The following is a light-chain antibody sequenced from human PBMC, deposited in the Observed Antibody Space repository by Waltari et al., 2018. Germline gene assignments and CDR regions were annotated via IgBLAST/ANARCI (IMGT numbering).Light chain of an antibody. V-gene: IGKV1-9*01. CDR3: QQLNSYPYT. J-gene: IGKJ2*01. Sequence: DIQLTQSPSFLSASVGDRVTITCRASQGISSYLAWYQTNPGKAPKPLIYAASTWQTGVPSRFGGSGSGTEFTLTISSLQPEDFATYYCQQLNSYPYTFGQGTKLEIK. CDR1: QGISSY. CDR2: AAS.